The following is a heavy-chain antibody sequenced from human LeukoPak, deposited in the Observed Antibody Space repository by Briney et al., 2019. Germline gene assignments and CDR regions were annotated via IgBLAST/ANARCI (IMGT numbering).Heavy chain of an antibody. CDR2: INTDGSST. Sequence: GGSLRLSCAASGFSFINYWMHWVRQAPGKGLVWVSRINTDGSSTIYADSVKGRFTISRDNAKNSLYLQMNSLRAEDTAVYYCAELGITMIGGVWGKGTTVTISS. CDR1: GFSFINYW. D-gene: IGHD3-10*02. J-gene: IGHJ6*04. V-gene: IGHV3-74*01. CDR3: AELGITMIGGV.